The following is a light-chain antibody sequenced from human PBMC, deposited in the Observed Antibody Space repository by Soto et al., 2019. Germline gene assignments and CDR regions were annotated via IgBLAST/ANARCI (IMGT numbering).Light chain of an antibody. CDR1: TSNIGNNY. J-gene: IGLJ1*01. Sequence: VLTKPPSGDTAQRQKVTISCSGSTSNIGNNYVSWFQQLPGTAPKLLIYENDKRPSGIPDRFSGSTSGTSATLGITGLQTGDEADYYCGTWDSSLSGYVFATGTKVTVL. CDR2: END. V-gene: IGLV1-51*02. CDR3: GTWDSSLSGYV.